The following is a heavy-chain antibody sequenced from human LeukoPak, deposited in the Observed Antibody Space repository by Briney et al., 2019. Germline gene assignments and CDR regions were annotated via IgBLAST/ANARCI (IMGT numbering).Heavy chain of an antibody. J-gene: IGHJ4*02. D-gene: IGHD3-22*01. CDR3: ARDVGRYYDSSGYKNLRDY. CDR1: GFTVSSNY. CDR2: IYSGGST. Sequence: GGSLRLSCAASGFTVSSNYMSWVRQAPGKGLEWVSVIYSGGSTYYADSVKGRFIISRDNSKNTLYLQMNSLRAEDTAVYYCARDVGRYYDSSGYKNLRDYWGQGTLVTVSS. V-gene: IGHV3-53*01.